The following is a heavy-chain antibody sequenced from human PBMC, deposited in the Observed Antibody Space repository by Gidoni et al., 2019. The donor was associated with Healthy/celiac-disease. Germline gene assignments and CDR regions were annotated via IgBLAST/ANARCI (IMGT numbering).Heavy chain of an antibody. J-gene: IGHJ6*02. CDR1: GYTFTSYY. Sequence: QVQLVQSGAEVKKPGASVKVSCKASGYTFTSYYMHWVRQAPGQGLEWMGIISTSCGSTSYEPKLQGRVTMTRDTSTSTVYMELSSLRSEDTAVYYCARDRGPYYYYGMDVWGQGTTVTVSS. CDR2: ISTSCGST. CDR3: ARDRGPYYYYGMDV. V-gene: IGHV1-46*01.